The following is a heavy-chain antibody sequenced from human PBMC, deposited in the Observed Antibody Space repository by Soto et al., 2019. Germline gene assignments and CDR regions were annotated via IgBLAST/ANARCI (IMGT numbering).Heavy chain of an antibody. CDR2: ISYDGSIE. V-gene: IGHV3-30*03. CDR3: GRDWVWFGAHPIDN. CDR1: GFTFSNYG. D-gene: IGHD3-10*01. J-gene: IGHJ4*02. Sequence: QVQLVESGGGVVQPGRSLRLSCAASGFTFSNYGMHWVRQAPGKGLDWVAVISYDGSIEYYSESVKGRFTMSXDNSXXTXXLQMNSLRTEDTAVYFCGRDWVWFGAHPIDNWGQGTLVTVSS.